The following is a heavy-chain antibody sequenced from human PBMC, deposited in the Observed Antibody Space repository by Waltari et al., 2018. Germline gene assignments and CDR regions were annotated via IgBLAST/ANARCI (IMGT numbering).Heavy chain of an antibody. V-gene: IGHV3-30*04. J-gene: IGHJ4*02. D-gene: IGHD6-19*01. CDR3: ARENRQWLAPEPYYFDY. CDR2: LTDVGSNK. CDR1: GFIFSTYA. Sequence: QVQLVESGGGVVQPGRSLRLSCAASGFIFSTYAMHWVRQAPGKGLEWVAVLTDVGSNKYDAESLKGRFTISRDNSNNTLYLQMNTLTPEDTAVYFCARENRQWLAPEPYYFDYWGLGTLVTVTS.